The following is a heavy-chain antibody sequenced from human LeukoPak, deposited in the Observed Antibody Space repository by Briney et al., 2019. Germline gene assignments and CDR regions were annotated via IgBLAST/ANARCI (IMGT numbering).Heavy chain of an antibody. CDR2: INPSGGST. CDR3: ARGGDSSGYYHYGLDY. J-gene: IGHJ4*02. D-gene: IGHD3-22*01. Sequence: ASVKVSCKASGYTFTSYYMHWVRQAPGQGLEWMGIINPSGGSTSYAQKFQGRVTMTRDTSTGTVYMELSSLRSEDTAVYYCARGGDSSGYYHYGLDYWGQGTLVTVSS. CDR1: GYTFTSYY. V-gene: IGHV1-46*01.